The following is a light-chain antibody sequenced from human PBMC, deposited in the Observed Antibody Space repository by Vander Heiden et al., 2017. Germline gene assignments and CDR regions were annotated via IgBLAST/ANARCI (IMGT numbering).Light chain of an antibody. Sequence: QSALTQPPSVSGSPGQSVTISCTGTRSDVGRYNRVSWYQQPPGTAPKLMIYEVSNRPSGVPDRFSGSKSGNTASLTISGLQAEDEADYYCNSYTSSSTLVFGGGTKLTVL. J-gene: IGLJ2*01. CDR2: EVS. V-gene: IGLV2-18*02. CDR3: NSYTSSSTLV. CDR1: RSDVGRYNR.